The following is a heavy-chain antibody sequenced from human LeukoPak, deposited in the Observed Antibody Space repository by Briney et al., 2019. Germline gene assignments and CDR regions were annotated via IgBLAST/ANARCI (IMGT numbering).Heavy chain of an antibody. V-gene: IGHV3-48*04. CDR3: ARVSFDI. J-gene: IGHJ3*02. CDR1: GFTFTTYG. Sequence: GGSLRLSCSASGFTFTTYGMNWVRQAPGKGLEWVSGIGGSGTRTYYADSVKGRFTISRDNAKNSLYLQMNSLRAEDTAVYYCARVSFDIWGQGAMVTVSS. CDR2: IGGSGTRT.